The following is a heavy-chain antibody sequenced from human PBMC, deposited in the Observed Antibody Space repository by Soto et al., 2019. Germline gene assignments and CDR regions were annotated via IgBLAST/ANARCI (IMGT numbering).Heavy chain of an antibody. V-gene: IGHV1-8*01. J-gene: IGHJ4*02. CDR2: MNPNRNNT. CDR3: AKVAKSGVVVEYFDS. D-gene: IGHD3-3*01. CDR1: GYIFTSYD. Sequence: ASVKVSCKASGYIFTSYDINWVRQATGQGLEWMGWMNPNRNNTGYAQKLQGRVTMTRNTSISTAYMELSSLRSEDTAVYYCAKVAKSGVVVEYFDSWGQGALVTVSS.